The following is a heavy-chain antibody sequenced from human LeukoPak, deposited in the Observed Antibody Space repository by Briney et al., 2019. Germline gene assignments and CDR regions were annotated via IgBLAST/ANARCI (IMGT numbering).Heavy chain of an antibody. J-gene: IGHJ6*01. V-gene: IGHV3-21*01. CDR2: ISSSSSYI. Sequence: GGSLRLSCAASGFTFSSYTMSWVRQAPGKGLEWVSYISSSSSYIYYADSVKGRFTISRDNAENSLYLQMNSLRAEDTAVYYCARGSEGYCSGGGCYYGMDVWGQGTTVTVSS. D-gene: IGHD2-15*01. CDR1: GFTFSSYT. CDR3: ARGSEGYCSGGGCYYGMDV.